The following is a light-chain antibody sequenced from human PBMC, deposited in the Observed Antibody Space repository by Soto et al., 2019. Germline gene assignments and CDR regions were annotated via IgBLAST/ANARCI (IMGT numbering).Light chain of an antibody. Sequence: EIVLTQSPGTLSLSPGERATLSCRASQSVSRSYLAWYQQKPGQAPRLLVYGASSRATGITDRFSGSGSGTDFTLTISRLEPEDFAVYYCQKYGSPYTFGQGPKLEIK. CDR3: QKYGSPYT. CDR1: QSVSRSY. CDR2: GAS. J-gene: IGKJ2*01. V-gene: IGKV3-20*01.